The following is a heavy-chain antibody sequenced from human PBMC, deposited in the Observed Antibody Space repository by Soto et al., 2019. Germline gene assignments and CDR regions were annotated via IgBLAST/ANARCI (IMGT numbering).Heavy chain of an antibody. CDR1: GDSVSSNSAA. CDR2: TYYRSKWYN. D-gene: IGHD2-15*01. J-gene: IGHJ5*02. V-gene: IGHV6-1*01. Sequence: PSHTLSLTCAISGDSVSSNSAAWNWIRQSPSRGLEWLGRTYYRSKWYNDYAVSVKSRITINPDTSKNQFSLQLNSVTPEDTAVYYCARDDLGYCSGGSCYVWLGFDPWGQGTLVTVSS. CDR3: ARDDLGYCSGGSCYVWLGFDP.